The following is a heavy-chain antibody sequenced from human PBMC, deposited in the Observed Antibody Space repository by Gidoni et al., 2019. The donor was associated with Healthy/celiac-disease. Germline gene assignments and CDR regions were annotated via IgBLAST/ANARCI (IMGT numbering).Heavy chain of an antibody. CDR2: INAGNGNT. D-gene: IGHD3-22*01. CDR3: ARESGDSSGYYSYYGMDV. J-gene: IGHJ6*02. CDR1: GYTFTSYA. Sequence: QVQLVQSGAEVKKPGASVKVSCKASGYTFTSYAMHWVRQAPGQRLEWMGWINAGNGNTKYSQKFQGRVTITRDTSASTAYMELSSLRSEDTAVYYCARESGDSSGYYSYYGMDVWGQGTTVTVSS. V-gene: IGHV1-3*01.